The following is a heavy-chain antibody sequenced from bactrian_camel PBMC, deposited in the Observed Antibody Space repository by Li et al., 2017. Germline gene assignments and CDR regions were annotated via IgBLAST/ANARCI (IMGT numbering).Heavy chain of an antibody. D-gene: IGHD7*01. J-gene: IGHJ4*01. Sequence: HVQLVESGGASVQAGGSLTLSCEAAGFVPTKRCVGWFRQAPGKEREGIASIYKRGGLITYAESVEGRFIISADFATNTMYLQMDNLKPEDSAMYYCAAERYGGCKLVADYTYWGQGTQVTVS. CDR3: AAERYGGCKLVADYTY. CDR1: GFVPTKRC. CDR2: IYKRGGLI. V-gene: IGHV3S60*01.